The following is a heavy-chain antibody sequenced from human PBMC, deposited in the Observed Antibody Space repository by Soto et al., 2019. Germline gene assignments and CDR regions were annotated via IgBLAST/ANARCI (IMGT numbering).Heavy chain of an antibody. J-gene: IGHJ4*02. CDR2: ISDRGDTT. CDR3: ATDKPGTTSFDY. D-gene: IGHD1-1*01. Sequence: EVQLLESGGGLVQPGGSLRLSCAASGFTISSNAMYWVRQAPGKGLEWVSGISDRGDTTHYADSVKGRFTISRDTSKNTLYLQLNTLRADDTAVYYCATDKPGTTSFDYWGQGTLVTVSS. V-gene: IGHV3-23*01. CDR1: GFTISSNA.